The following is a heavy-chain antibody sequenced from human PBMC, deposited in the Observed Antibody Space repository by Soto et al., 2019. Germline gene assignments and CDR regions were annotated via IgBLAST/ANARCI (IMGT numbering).Heavy chain of an antibody. V-gene: IGHV3-73*01. CDR2: IRSKPNTDAT. J-gene: IGHJ6*03. CDR1: GFTFSDSA. CDR3: TRHVDCSGGSCYSGYYYYMDV. Sequence: EVQLVESGGGLVQPGGSLKLSCAASGFTFSDSAMHWVRQASGKGLEWVGRIRSKPNTDATAYAASVKGRFTISRDDSKNTAYLQMNSLNTEDTAVYYCTRHVDCSGGSCYSGYYYYMDVWGKGTTVTVS. D-gene: IGHD2-15*01.